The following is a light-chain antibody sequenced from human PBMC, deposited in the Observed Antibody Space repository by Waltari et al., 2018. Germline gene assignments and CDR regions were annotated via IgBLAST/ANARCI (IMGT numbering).Light chain of an antibody. CDR2: GAS. CDR1: QSLSSN. CDR3: QQYNDWPRVT. J-gene: IGKJ4*01. V-gene: IGKV3-15*01. Sequence: EMVMTQSPATLSVPPGERATLPCRASQSLSSNLARYQQKPGQAPRLLIYGASTRATGIPARFSGSGSGTEFTLTISSLQSEDFAVYYCQQYNDWPRVTFGGGTKVEIK.